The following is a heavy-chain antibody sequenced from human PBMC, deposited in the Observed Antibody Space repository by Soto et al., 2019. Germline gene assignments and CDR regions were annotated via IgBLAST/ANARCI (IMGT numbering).Heavy chain of an antibody. Sequence: SETLSLTCAVYGGSFSGYYWSWIRQPPGKGLEWIGEINHSGSTNYNPSLKSRVTISVDTSKNQFSLKLSSVTAADTAVYYCSRGARVLRFLEWLSNATDYYYYGMDVWGQGTTVTVS. CDR1: GGSFSGYY. D-gene: IGHD3-3*01. CDR3: SRGARVLRFLEWLSNATDYYYYGMDV. CDR2: INHSGST. J-gene: IGHJ6*02. V-gene: IGHV4-34*01.